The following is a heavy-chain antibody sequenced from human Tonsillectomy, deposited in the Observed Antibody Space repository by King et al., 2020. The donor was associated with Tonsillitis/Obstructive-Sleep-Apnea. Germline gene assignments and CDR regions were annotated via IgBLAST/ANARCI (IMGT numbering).Heavy chain of an antibody. CDR1: GGTFSSYA. Sequence: QLVQSGAEVKKPGSSVKVSCKASGGTFSSYAISWVRQAPGQGLEWMGGIMPSFGTANYAQKFQGSVTITADECTSTAYMELSSLRSEDTAVYYCGRGIVATIPGGDYFDYWGQGTLVTVSS. J-gene: IGHJ4*02. CDR3: GRGIVATIPGGDYFDY. V-gene: IGHV1-69*01. CDR2: IMPSFGTA. D-gene: IGHD5-12*01.